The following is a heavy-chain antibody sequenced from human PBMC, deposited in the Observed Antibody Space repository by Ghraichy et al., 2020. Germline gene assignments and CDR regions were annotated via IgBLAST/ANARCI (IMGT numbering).Heavy chain of an antibody. CDR1: GFTFSNYW. V-gene: IGHV3-7*03. J-gene: IGHJ6*03. D-gene: IGHD3-10*01. CDR3: ASRRSHYYYYMDV. Sequence: LSCAASGFTFSNYWMNWVRQAPGKGLEWVANIKEDGSEKYYVDSVKGRFTISRDNAKNSLYLQMNSLRAEDTALYYCASRRSHYYYYMDVWGKGTTVTVSS. CDR2: IKEDGSEK.